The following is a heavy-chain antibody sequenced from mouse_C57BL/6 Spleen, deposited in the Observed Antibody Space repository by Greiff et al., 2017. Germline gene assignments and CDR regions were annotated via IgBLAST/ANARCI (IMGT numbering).Heavy chain of an antibody. D-gene: IGHD2-10*01. J-gene: IGHJ2*01. CDR1: GYTFTDYY. Sequence: VQLQQSGAELVRPGASVKLSCKASGYTFTDYYINWVKQRPGQGLEWIARIYPGSGNTYYNEKFKGKATLTAEKSSSTAYMQLSSLTSEDSAVYFCARSSYMEYFDYWGQGTTLTVSS. V-gene: IGHV1-76*01. CDR3: ARSSYMEYFDY. CDR2: IYPGSGNT.